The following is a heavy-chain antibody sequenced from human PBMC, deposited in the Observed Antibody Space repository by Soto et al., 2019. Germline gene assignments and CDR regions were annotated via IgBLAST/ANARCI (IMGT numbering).Heavy chain of an antibody. CDR1: GYTFTSYG. J-gene: IGHJ4*02. CDR2: ISAHNGNT. D-gene: IGHD1-1*01. CDR3: ARGRYGDY. Sequence: QVHLVQSGAEVKKPGASVKVSCKASGYTFTSYGITWVRQALGQGLELMGWISAHNGNTDYAQKLQGRVIVTRDTSTSTAYLELRSLRSDDTAVYYCARGRYGDYWGQGALVTVSS. V-gene: IGHV1-18*01.